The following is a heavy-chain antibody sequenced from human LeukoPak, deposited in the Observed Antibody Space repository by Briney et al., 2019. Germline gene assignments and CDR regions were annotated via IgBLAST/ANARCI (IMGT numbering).Heavy chain of an antibody. CDR3: ARWGSITTARFDY. CDR1: GGSISSYY. D-gene: IGHD3-16*01. Sequence: SETLSLTCTVSGGSISSYYWSWIRQPPGKGLEWIGYIYYSGSTNYNPSLKSRVTISVDTSKNQFSLELSSVTAADTAVYYCARWGSITTARFDYWGQGTLVIVSS. J-gene: IGHJ4*02. V-gene: IGHV4-59*01. CDR2: IYYSGST.